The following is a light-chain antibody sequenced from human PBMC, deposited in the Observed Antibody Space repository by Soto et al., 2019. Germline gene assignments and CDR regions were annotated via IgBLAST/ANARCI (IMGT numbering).Light chain of an antibody. CDR1: QRITTW. J-gene: IGKJ4*01. V-gene: IGKV1-5*01. CDR2: DAS. CDR3: QQFRSFPLT. Sequence: DIQMTQSPSTLSASVGDRVAITCRASQRITTWLAWYQQKPGKPPNLLIYDASSLETGVPSRFRGSGSGTEFTLTINSLQPDDFATYYCQQFRSFPLTFGGGTRVEIK.